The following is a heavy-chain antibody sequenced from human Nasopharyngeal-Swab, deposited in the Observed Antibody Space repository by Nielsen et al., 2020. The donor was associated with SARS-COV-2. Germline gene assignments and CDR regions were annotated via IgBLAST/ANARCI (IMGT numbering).Heavy chain of an antibody. J-gene: IGHJ5*02. CDR3: VRSPSSISPGWFDP. D-gene: IGHD1-14*01. Sequence: GESLKISCAASGFTFSNYWMHWVRQAPGKGPVWVSRINSEGSSTSYADSVKGRFTISRDNAKNTLYLQMNSLRAEDTAVYYCVRSPSSISPGWFDPWGQGTLVTVSS. V-gene: IGHV3-74*01. CDR1: GFTFSNYW. CDR2: INSEGSST.